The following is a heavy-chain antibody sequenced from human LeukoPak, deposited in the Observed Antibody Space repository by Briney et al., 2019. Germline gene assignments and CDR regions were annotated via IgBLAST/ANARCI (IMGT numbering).Heavy chain of an antibody. Sequence: GGALGLSCAAPGFPFSSHWMSWVRQAPGKGLEWGANIKQDGSEKYYVDSVKGRFTISRDNAKNSLYLQMNSLRAEDTAVYYCARDLAGLFYYYYGMDVWGQGTTVTVSS. J-gene: IGHJ6*02. CDR1: GFPFSSHW. D-gene: IGHD7-27*01. CDR3: ARDLAGLFYYYYGMDV. CDR2: IKQDGSEK. V-gene: IGHV3-7*01.